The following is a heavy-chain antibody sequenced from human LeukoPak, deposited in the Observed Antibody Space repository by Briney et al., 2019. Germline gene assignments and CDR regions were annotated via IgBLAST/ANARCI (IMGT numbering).Heavy chain of an antibody. CDR1: GGSFSGYY. Sequence: PSETLSLTCAVYGGSFSGYYWSWIRQPPGKGLEWIGEINHSGSTNYNPSLKSRVTISVDTSKNRFSLKLSSVTAADTAVYYCARGPYYDSSGYYLNYWGQGTLVTVSS. V-gene: IGHV4-34*01. CDR3: ARGPYYDSSGYYLNY. J-gene: IGHJ4*02. D-gene: IGHD3-22*01. CDR2: INHSGST.